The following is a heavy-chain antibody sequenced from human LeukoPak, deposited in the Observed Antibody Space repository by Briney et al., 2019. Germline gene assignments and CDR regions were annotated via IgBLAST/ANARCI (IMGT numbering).Heavy chain of an antibody. D-gene: IGHD1-26*01. CDR2: ISSSSSTI. Sequence: GGSLRLSCAASGFTFSSYSMNWVRQAPGKGLGWVSYISSSSSTIYYADSVKGRFTISRDNAKNSLYLQMNSLRDEDTAVYYCARALEWGSVRRWFDPWGQGTLVTVSS. J-gene: IGHJ5*02. CDR1: GFTFSSYS. V-gene: IGHV3-48*02. CDR3: ARALEWGSVRRWFDP.